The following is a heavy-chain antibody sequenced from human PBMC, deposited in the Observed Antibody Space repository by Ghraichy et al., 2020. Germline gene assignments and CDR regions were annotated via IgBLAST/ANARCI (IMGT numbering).Heavy chain of an antibody. CDR2: IKKDGSEK. J-gene: IGHJ5*02. V-gene: IGHV3-7*01. Sequence: GSLRLSCAASGLTFSSYSMSWVRQAPGKGLECVANIKKDGSEKYYVDSVKGRFTISRDNAKNSLYLQMNSLRAEDTAIYYCARHLDYIGSGWFDPWGQGTLVTVAS. D-gene: IGHD3-10*01. CDR3: ARHLDYIGSGWFDP. CDR1: GLTFSSYS.